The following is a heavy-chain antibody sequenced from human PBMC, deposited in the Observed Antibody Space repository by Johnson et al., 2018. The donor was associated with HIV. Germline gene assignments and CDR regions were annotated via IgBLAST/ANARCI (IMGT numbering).Heavy chain of an antibody. D-gene: IGHD1-7*01. Sequence: VQLLESGGGLVQPGRSLRLSCAASGFTFSSYAMHWVRQAPGKGLEWVAVISYDGSNKYYADSVTGRFTISRDNSKNTLYLQMNSLRAEDTAVYYCARDGRITGTKDAFDIWGQGTMVTVSS. CDR1: GFTFSSYA. J-gene: IGHJ3*02. CDR2: ISYDGSNK. V-gene: IGHV3-30*04. CDR3: ARDGRITGTKDAFDI.